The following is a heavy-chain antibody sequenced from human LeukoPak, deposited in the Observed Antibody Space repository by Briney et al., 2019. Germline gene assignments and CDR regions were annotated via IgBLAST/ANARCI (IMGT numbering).Heavy chain of an antibody. CDR3: ARGFCRGGICYPQPTIWTFYFDS. Sequence: PGRSLRLSCAASGFTFSDYAMLWVRQAPGKGLEWVAVIWHDGSNIFYADSVKGRLTISRDNSKKTLYLEMNSPRAEDTAVYYCARGFCRGGICYPQPTIWTFYFDSWGQGTQVTVSS. CDR2: IWHDGSNI. D-gene: IGHD2-15*01. V-gene: IGHV3-33*08. J-gene: IGHJ4*02. CDR1: GFTFSDYA.